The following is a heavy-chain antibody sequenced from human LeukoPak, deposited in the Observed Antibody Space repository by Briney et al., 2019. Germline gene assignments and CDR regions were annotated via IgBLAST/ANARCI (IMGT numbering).Heavy chain of an antibody. D-gene: IGHD3-10*01. CDR1: GFTFSSYA. V-gene: IGHV3-30-3*01. CDR2: ISYDGSNK. J-gene: IGHJ4*02. CDR3: ARDRNYYGSGSSPYY. Sequence: PGGSLRLSCAASGFTFSSYAMHWVRQAPGKGLEWVAVISYDGSNKYYADSVKGRFTISRDNSKNTLYLQMNSLRAEDTAVYYCARDRNYYGSGSSPYYWGQGTLVTVSS.